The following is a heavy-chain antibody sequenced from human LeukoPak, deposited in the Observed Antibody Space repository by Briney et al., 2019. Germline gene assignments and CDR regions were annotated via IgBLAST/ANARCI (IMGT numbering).Heavy chain of an antibody. V-gene: IGHV3-48*01. CDR2: ISSSSSTI. D-gene: IGHD4-17*01. J-gene: IGHJ4*02. Sequence: GGSLRLSCAASEFTFSSYSMNWVRQAPGKGLEWVSYISSSSSTIYYADSVKGRFTISRDNAKNSLYLQMNSLRAEDTAVYYCARDLRYGDGGNWGQGTPVTVSS. CDR3: ARDLRYGDGGN. CDR1: EFTFSSYS.